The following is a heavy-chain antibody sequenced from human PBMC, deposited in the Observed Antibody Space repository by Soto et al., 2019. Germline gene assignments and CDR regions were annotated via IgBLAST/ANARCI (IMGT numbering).Heavy chain of an antibody. V-gene: IGHV4-34*01. J-gene: IGHJ4*02. Sequence: SETLSLTCAVYGGSFSGYYWSWIRQPPGKGLEWIGEINHSGSTNYNPSLKSRVTISVDTSKNQFSLKLSSVTAADTAVYYCARSRVVVYFDYWGQGTLVTVSS. CDR2: INHSGST. CDR3: ARSRVVVYFDY. CDR1: GGSFSGYY. D-gene: IGHD3-22*01.